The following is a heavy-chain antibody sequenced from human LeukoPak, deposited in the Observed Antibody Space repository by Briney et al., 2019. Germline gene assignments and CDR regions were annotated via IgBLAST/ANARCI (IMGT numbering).Heavy chain of an antibody. CDR3: ATDFYDST. V-gene: IGHV3-15*07. CDR2: IRSNSDGGTI. Sequence: PGGSLRLSWATSSFTFSNAWMNWVRQAPGKGLEWVGRIRSNSDGGTIDYAAPVKGRFTLSRDDSKTTLYLQINSLQTEDTAVYYCATDFYDSTWGQGTLVTVSS. CDR1: SFTFSNAW. D-gene: IGHD3-22*01. J-gene: IGHJ5*02.